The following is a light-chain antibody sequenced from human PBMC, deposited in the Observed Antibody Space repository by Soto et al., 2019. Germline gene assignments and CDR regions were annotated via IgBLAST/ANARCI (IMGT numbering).Light chain of an antibody. CDR2: DAS. V-gene: IGKV1-5*01. CDR1: QSISHW. CDR3: QQYHNYRT. Sequence: DIQMTQAPSTLSASIGDRVIITCRASQSISHWLAWYQQKPGKAPKLLISDASILESGVPSRFSGSTSATEFTLTISSLQPDDFATYYCQQYHNYRTLGQGTKVDIK. J-gene: IGKJ1*01.